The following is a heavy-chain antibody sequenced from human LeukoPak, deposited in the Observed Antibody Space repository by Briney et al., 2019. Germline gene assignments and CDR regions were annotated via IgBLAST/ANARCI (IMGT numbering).Heavy chain of an antibody. V-gene: IGHV3-30*03. D-gene: IGHD1/OR15-1a*01. Sequence: GGSLRLSCAASGFTFSTYGIHWVRQAPGKGLEWVAVISYDGSDKYYADSAKGRFTISRDNSQNTLYLHMSSLRAEDTAIYYCATEQEGRRAAFDHWGQGTLVTVSS. J-gene: IGHJ4*02. CDR2: ISYDGSDK. CDR3: ATEQEGRRAAFDH. CDR1: GFTFSTYG.